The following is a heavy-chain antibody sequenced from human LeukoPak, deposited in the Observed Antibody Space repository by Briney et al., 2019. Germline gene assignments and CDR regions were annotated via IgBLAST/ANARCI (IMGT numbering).Heavy chain of an antibody. J-gene: IGHJ5*02. CDR1: GGSISSYY. D-gene: IGHD2-15*01. CDR3: ARHRAYCSGGSCYSSRGGFDP. V-gene: IGHV4-4*07. CDR2: IYTSGST. Sequence: PSETLSLTCTVSGGSISSYYWSWIRQPAGKGLEWIGRIYTSGSTNYNPSLTSRVPMSVDTSKNQFSLKLSSVTAADTAVYYCARHRAYCSGGSCYSSRGGFDPWGQGTLVTVSS.